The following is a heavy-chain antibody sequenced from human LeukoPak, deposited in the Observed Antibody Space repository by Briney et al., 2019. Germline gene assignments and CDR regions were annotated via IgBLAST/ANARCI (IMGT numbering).Heavy chain of an antibody. D-gene: IGHD3-22*01. V-gene: IGHV3-23*01. J-gene: IGHJ4*02. CDR1: GFTFSSYA. CDR3: AKDPGTTYYYDSSGYFRGDH. CDR2: ISGSGGST. Sequence: GGSLRLSCAASGFTFSSYAMSWVRQAPGKGLEWVSAISGSGGSTYYADSVKGRFTISRDNSKNTLYLQMNSLRAEDTAVYYCAKDPGTTYYYDSSGYFRGDHCGQGTLVTVSS.